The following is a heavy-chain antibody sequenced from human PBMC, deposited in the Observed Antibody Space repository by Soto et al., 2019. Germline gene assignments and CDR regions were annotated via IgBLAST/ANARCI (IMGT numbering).Heavy chain of an antibody. D-gene: IGHD3-10*01. CDR3: ARRVLLWFGESPYYYDSYYFDY. CDR1: GGSFSGYY. Sequence: SETLSLTCAVYGGSFSGYYWSWIRQPPGKGLEWIGEINHSGSTNYNPSLKSRVTISVDTSKNQFSLKLSSVTAADTAVYYCARRVLLWFGESPYYYDSYYFDYWGQGTLVTVSS. CDR2: INHSGST. V-gene: IGHV4-34*01. J-gene: IGHJ4*02.